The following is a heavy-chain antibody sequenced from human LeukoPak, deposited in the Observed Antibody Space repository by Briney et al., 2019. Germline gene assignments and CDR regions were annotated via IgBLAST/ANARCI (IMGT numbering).Heavy chain of an antibody. D-gene: IGHD4-23*01. CDR3: ARHGRTTVVTPGY. Sequence: PSETLSLTCTVSGGSISSSSYYWGWIRQPPGKGLEWIGGIYYSGSTYYNPSLKSRVTISVDTSKNQFSLKLSSVTAADTAVYYCARHGRTTVVTPGYWGQGTLVTVSS. J-gene: IGHJ4*02. CDR1: GGSISSSSYY. V-gene: IGHV4-39*01. CDR2: IYYSGST.